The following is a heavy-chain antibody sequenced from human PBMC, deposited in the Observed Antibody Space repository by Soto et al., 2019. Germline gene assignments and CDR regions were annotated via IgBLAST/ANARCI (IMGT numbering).Heavy chain of an antibody. CDR1: GFTFSSYA. CDR2: ISGSGGST. D-gene: IGHD2-2*01. V-gene: IGHV3-23*01. Sequence: PGGSLRLSCAASGFTFSSYAMSWVRQAPGKGLEWVSAISGSGGSTYYADSVKGRFTISRDNSKNTLYLQMNSLRAEDTAVYYCAKVPRIYCSSTSCYVFDYWGQGTLVTVSS. J-gene: IGHJ4*02. CDR3: AKVPRIYCSSTSCYVFDY.